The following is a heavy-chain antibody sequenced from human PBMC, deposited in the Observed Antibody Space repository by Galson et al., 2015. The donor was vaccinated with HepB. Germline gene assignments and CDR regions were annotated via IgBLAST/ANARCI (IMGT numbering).Heavy chain of an antibody. D-gene: IGHD5-18*01. J-gene: IGHJ6*02. Sequence: SLRLSCAASGFTFSSYWMHWVRQAPGKGLVWVSRINSDGSSTSYADSVKGRFTISRDSAKNTLYLQMNSLRAEDTAVYYCAREPRGYSYGSTYYYYYYGMDVWGQGTTVTVSS. CDR2: INSDGSST. V-gene: IGHV3-74*01. CDR1: GFTFSSYW. CDR3: AREPRGYSYGSTYYYYYYGMDV.